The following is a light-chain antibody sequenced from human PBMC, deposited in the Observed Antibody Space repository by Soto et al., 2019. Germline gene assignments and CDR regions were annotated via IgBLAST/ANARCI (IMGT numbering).Light chain of an antibody. CDR3: QQRSNWPKT. V-gene: IGKV3-11*01. CDR2: GAS. J-gene: IGKJ1*01. Sequence: EIVMTQSPAILSVSPGDRATLSCRAGQSVSNNLAWYQQKPGQAPRLLIYGASNRATGIPARFSGSGSGTDFTLTISSLEPEDFAVYYCQQRSNWPKTFGQGTKVDIK. CDR1: QSVSNN.